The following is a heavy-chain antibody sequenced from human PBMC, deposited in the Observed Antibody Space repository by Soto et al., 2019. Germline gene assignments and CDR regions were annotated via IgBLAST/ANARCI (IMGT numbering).Heavy chain of an antibody. Sequence: SETLSLTCTVSGGSISSGGYYWSWIRQHPGKGLEWIGYIYYSGSTYYNPSLKSRVTISVDTSKNQFSLKLSSVTAADTAVYYCARVFSIAAPDYYYYYYMDVWGKGTTVTVSS. CDR1: GGSISSGGYY. CDR3: ARVFSIAAPDYYYYYYMDV. D-gene: IGHD6-13*01. CDR2: IYYSGST. J-gene: IGHJ6*03. V-gene: IGHV4-31*03.